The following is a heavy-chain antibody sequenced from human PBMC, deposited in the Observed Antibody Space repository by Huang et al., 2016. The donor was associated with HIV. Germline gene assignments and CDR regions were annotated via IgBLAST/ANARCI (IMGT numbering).Heavy chain of an antibody. D-gene: IGHD3-3*02. CDR2: IRNKANNDAT. Sequence: EVQLVESGGGSVQPGGSLIISCAASGSNFSTMHWVRQASGKGLEWVGRIRNKANNDATAYAASVRGRFTISRDDSRSTAYLQMTSLRIEDTALYYCIILDGDYWGLGILVTVSS. CDR3: IILDGDY. V-gene: IGHV3-73*01. CDR1: GSNFST. J-gene: IGHJ4*02.